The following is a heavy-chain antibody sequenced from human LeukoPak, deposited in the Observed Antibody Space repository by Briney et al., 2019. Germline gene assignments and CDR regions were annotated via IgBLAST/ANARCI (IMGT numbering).Heavy chain of an antibody. D-gene: IGHD2-15*01. J-gene: IGHJ6*02. CDR3: AKVSRGYCRGGTCYYYYGMDV. Sequence: GGSLRLSCAASGFTVSSNYMSWVRQAPGKGLEWVSSVFGSGGSTYYADSVKGRFTISRDNSKNTLYLQMNSLRAEDTAVYYCAKVSRGYCRGGTCYYYYGMDVWGQGTTVTVSS. CDR2: VFGSGGST. V-gene: IGHV3-23*01. CDR1: GFTVSSNY.